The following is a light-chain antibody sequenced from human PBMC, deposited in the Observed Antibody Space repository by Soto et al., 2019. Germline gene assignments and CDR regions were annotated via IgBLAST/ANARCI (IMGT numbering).Light chain of an antibody. Sequence: NFILTQPHSVSESPGKTLSISCTRSSGSIANNYVQWYQQRPGSAPTTVIYENNQRLSGVPDRFSGSTDGSSNSASLTISGLQTEDEADYYCSSYTTSYFYVFGPGTKLTVL. CDR1: SGSIANNY. J-gene: IGLJ1*01. CDR2: ENN. CDR3: SSYTTSYFYV. V-gene: IGLV6-57*04.